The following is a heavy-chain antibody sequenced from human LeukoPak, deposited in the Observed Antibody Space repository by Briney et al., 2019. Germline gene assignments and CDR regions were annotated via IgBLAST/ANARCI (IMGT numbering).Heavy chain of an antibody. CDR3: ARLGYGGYYDY. CDR2: IYYSGST. D-gene: IGHD3-22*01. CDR1: GGSISSSYY. Sequence: SETLSLTCTVSGGSISSSYYWGWIRQPPGKGLEWIGSIYYSGSTYYNPSLKSRVTISVDTSKNQFSLKLSSVTAADTAVYYCARLGYGGYYDYWGQGTLVTVSS. J-gene: IGHJ4*02. V-gene: IGHV4-39*01.